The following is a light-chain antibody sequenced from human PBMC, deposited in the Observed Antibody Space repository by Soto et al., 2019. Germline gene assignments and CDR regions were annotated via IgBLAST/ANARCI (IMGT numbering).Light chain of an antibody. CDR1: SRDVGGYDW. J-gene: IGLJ2*01. Sequence: QSALTQPPSASGSPGQSVTISCTGTSRDVGGYDWVSWYQHHPGKVPRLLIYEVDKRPSGVPDLFSGSKSGNTASLTVSGLQPEDEAYYYCASYATDVTFPFGGGTQLTVL. CDR3: ASYATDVTFP. V-gene: IGLV2-8*01. CDR2: EVD.